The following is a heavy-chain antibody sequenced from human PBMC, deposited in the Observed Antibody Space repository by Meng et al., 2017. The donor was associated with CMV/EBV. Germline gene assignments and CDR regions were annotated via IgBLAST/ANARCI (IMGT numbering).Heavy chain of an antibody. J-gene: IGHJ4*02. V-gene: IGHV3-73*01. CDR3: VAPSCSSTNCYAADF. D-gene: IGHD2-2*01. CDR2: IRNKANNYAT. CDR1: GFTFSDST. Sequence: GGSLRLSCAASGFTFSDSTMHWVRQASGKGLEWVGHIRNKANNYATAYAASVKGRFTISRDDSSSTTYLQLSGVKADDTAVYYCVAPSCSSTNCYAADFWGQGTLVTVSS.